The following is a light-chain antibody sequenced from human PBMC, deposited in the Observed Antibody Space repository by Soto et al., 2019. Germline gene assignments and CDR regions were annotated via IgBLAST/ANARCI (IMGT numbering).Light chain of an antibody. CDR2: AAS. CDR1: QAISTW. V-gene: IGKV1-12*01. Sequence: DIQMTQSPSSVSAFVGVRVTITCRASQAISTWLAWYQQKPGKAPKLLIYAASSLQSGVPSRFSGSGSGTDFTLTISSLQPEDFATYYCQQANSLPITFGQGTRLEIK. J-gene: IGKJ5*01. CDR3: QQANSLPIT.